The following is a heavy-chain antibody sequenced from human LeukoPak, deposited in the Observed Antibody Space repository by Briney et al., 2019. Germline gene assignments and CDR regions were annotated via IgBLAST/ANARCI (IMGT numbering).Heavy chain of an antibody. CDR1: GFTFSSDS. J-gene: IGHJ6*03. CDR3: ARDSDTIFGVVIPGYYYYMDV. Sequence: GGSLRLSCAASGFTFSSDSMNWVRQAPGKGLEGGSYISSSSRSIYYADSLKGRFNISRDNARNSLYLQMNSLRAEDTAVYYCARDSDTIFGVVIPGYYYYMDVWGKGTTVTVSS. CDR2: ISSSSRSI. V-gene: IGHV3-48*01. D-gene: IGHD3-3*01.